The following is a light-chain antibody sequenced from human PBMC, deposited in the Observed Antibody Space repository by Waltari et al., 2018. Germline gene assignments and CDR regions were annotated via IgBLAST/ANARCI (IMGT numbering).Light chain of an antibody. J-gene: IGLJ3*02. V-gene: IGLV4-69*01. Sequence: QLVVTQSPSASASLGASVKLTCTLSSGHSSNVIAWLQQRPEKGPRYLMKVNSDGSHTKGDEIPDRFSGSSSGAERYLTISSLQSEDEGDYYCQSGGHGTCVFGGGTKLTVL. CDR1: SGHSSNV. CDR2: VNSDGSH. CDR3: QSGGHGTCV.